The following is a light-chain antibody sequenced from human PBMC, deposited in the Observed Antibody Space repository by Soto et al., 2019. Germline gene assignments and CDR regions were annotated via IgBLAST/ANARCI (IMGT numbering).Light chain of an antibody. Sequence: SVLTQPPSLSAAPGQKVTISCSGSSSNIGNNYVSWYQRLPGTAPKLLIYENNSRPSRIPDRFSGSKSGTSATLGITGLQTGDEADYFCGTWDSSLSAAVFGGGTKLTVL. CDR3: GTWDSSLSAAV. CDR1: SSNIGNNY. CDR2: ENN. J-gene: IGLJ2*01. V-gene: IGLV1-51*02.